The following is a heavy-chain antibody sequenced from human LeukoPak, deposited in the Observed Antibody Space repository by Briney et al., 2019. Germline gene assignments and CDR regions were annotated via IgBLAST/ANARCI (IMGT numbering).Heavy chain of an antibody. Sequence: GGSLRLSCAASGFTFDDYAMHWVRQAPGKGLEWVSGISWNSGSIGYADSVKGRFTISRDNAKNSLYLQMNSLRAEDTALYYCAKDPRSHRPYYYYGIDVWGQGTTVTVSS. CDR3: AKDPRSHRPYYYYGIDV. V-gene: IGHV3-9*01. CDR1: GFTFDDYA. CDR2: ISWNSGSI. J-gene: IGHJ6*02.